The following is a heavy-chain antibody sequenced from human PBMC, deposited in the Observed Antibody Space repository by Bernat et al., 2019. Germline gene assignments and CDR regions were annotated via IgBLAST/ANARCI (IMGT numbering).Heavy chain of an antibody. CDR2: IFYRGST. CDR3: GRTTSDCGGDCSWFDP. J-gene: IGHJ5*02. Sequence: QVQLQESGPGRVKPSQTLSLTCTVSGGSSSTANYYWSWIRQHPGKGRGWIGYIFYRGSTYYKPSLKRRVTISLDTSKNQFSLRLSFVTAADTAVYYCGRTTSDCGGDCSWFDPWGRGTLVAVSS. D-gene: IGHD2-21*02. CDR1: GGSSSTANYY. V-gene: IGHV4-31*03.